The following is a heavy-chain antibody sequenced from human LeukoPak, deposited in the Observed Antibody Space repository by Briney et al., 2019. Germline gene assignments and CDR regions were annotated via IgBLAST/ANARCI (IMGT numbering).Heavy chain of an antibody. V-gene: IGHV4-59*01. CDR1: GGSISTYY. J-gene: IGHJ4*02. CDR2: IDYSGST. Sequence: PSETLSLTCIVSGGSISTYYWSWTRQPPGKRLEWIGYIDYSGSTNYNPPLKSRVTMSVDKSKNQFSLKLTSVTAADTAVYYCARVGSWCFDLWGQGTLVTVSS. CDR3: ARVGSWCFDL. D-gene: IGHD6-13*01.